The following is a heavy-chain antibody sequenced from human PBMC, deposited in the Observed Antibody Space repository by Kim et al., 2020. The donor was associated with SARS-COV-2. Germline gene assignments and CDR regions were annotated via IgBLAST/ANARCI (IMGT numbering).Heavy chain of an antibody. J-gene: IGHJ4*02. Sequence: GESLKISCKGSGYNFPSYWIGWVRQMPGKGLEWMGIIYPGDSDTRYIPSFQGQVTISADKTTTTAYLQWSSLKASDTAMYYCARSAGPYDYYFDYWGPGT. CDR1: GYNFPSYW. V-gene: IGHV5-51*01. CDR3: ARSAGPYDYYFDY. CDR2: IYPGDSDT. D-gene: IGHD3-10*01.